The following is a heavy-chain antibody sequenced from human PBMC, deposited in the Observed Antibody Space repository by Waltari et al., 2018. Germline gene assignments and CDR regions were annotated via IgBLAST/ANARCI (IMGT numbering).Heavy chain of an antibody. D-gene: IGHD3-16*01. CDR3: ATAPFIGGNWFDP. Sequence: QVQLVQSGAEVKKPGASGKVSCKVSGYTLTDLSIHRVRQAPGKGLEWMGGFDPEDGETIYAQKFQGRVTMTEDTSTDTAYMELSSLRSEDTAVYYCATAPFIGGNWFDPWGQGTLVTVSS. V-gene: IGHV1-24*01. J-gene: IGHJ5*02. CDR2: FDPEDGET. CDR1: GYTLTDLS.